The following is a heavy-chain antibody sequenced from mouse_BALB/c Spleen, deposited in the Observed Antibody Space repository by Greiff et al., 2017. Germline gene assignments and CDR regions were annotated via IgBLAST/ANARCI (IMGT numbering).Heavy chain of an antibody. CDR1: GYTFTSYD. Sequence: QVQLKQSGPELVKPGALVKISCKASGYTFTSYDINWVKQRPGQGLEWIGWIYTGDGSTKYNEKFKGKATLTADKSSSTAYMQLSSLTSENSAVYFCARSGELGALYWYFDVWGAGTTVTVSS. CDR2: IYTGDGST. D-gene: IGHD2-14*01. J-gene: IGHJ1*01. V-gene: IGHV1S56*01. CDR3: ARSGELGALYWYFDV.